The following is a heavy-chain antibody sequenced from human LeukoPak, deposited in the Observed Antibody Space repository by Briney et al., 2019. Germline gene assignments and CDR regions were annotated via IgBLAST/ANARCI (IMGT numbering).Heavy chain of an antibody. D-gene: IGHD3-9*01. V-gene: IGHV4-34*01. Sequence: SETLSLTCAVYGGSFSGYYWSWIRQPPGKGLEWIGEINHSGSTNYNPSLKSRVTISVDTSKNQFSLKLSSVTAADTAVYYCARRAWNYDILAGYYRYYFDYWGQGTLVTVSS. CDR2: INHSGST. CDR3: ARRAWNYDILAGYYRYYFDY. J-gene: IGHJ4*02. CDR1: GGSFSGYY.